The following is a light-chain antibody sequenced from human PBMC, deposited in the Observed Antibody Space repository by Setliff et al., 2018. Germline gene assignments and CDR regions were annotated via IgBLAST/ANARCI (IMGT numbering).Light chain of an antibody. V-gene: IGLV1-40*01. J-gene: IGLJ2*01. CDR2: TNT. CDR1: TSNIGAGYE. Sequence: QSALTQPPSASGAPGQRVTISCTGRTSNIGAGYEVHWYQRFPGTALKLLIYTNTNRPSGVPDRFSASKSGTSASLAITGLQAEDEADYYCQSYDSSLSAVVFGGGTKVTV. CDR3: QSYDSSLSAVV.